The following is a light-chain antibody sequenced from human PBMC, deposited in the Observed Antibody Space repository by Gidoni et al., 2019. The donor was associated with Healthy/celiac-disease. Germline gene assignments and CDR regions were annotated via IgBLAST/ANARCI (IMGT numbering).Light chain of an antibody. J-gene: IGKJ4*01. CDR2: GAS. Sequence: EFVLTQSPGTLSLSPGERATLSCRASQSVSSSYLAWYQQKPGQAPRLLIYGASSRATGIPDRFSGSGSGTDFTLTISRLEPEDFAVYYCQKYGRLPTTFGGGTKVEIK. V-gene: IGKV3-20*01. CDR1: QSVSSSY. CDR3: QKYGRLPTT.